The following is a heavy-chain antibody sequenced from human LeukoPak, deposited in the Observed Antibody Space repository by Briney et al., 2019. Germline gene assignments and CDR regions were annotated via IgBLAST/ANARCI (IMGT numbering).Heavy chain of an antibody. CDR1: GFTVSTNS. CDR3: ARPHGSGSYYYYYYMDV. Sequence: PGGSLRLSCTVSGFTVSTNSWSWVRQAPGKGLEWVSFIYSGGNTHYADSVKGRFTISRDNSKNTLYLQMNSLRAEDTAVYYCARPHGSGSYYYYYYMDVWGKGTTVTVSS. D-gene: IGHD3-10*01. CDR2: IYSGGNT. J-gene: IGHJ6*03. V-gene: IGHV3-53*05.